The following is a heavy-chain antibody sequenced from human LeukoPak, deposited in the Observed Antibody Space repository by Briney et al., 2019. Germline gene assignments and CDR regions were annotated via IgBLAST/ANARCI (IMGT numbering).Heavy chain of an antibody. V-gene: IGHV4-34*01. CDR3: AGKPGYSSGPAPYYYYYMDV. CDR1: GGSFSGYY. J-gene: IGHJ6*03. Sequence: SETLSLTCAVYGGSFSGYYWSWIRQPPGKGLEWIGEINHSGSTNYNPSLKSRVTISVDTSKNQFSLKLSSVTAADTAVYHCAGKPGYSSGPAPYYYYYMDVWGKGTTVTVSS. D-gene: IGHD6-19*01. CDR2: INHSGST.